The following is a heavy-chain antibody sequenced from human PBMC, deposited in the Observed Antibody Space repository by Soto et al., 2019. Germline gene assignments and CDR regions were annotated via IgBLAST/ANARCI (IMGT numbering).Heavy chain of an antibody. Sequence: SETLSLTCTVSGGSISSGNYSWSWIRQPPGKGLEWIGHIYYSGSTYFNPSLKSRLTISVDASKNYFSLKLSSVTAADTAVYYCARAFFPYYYDSIYFGGWLDPWGQGTLVTVSS. D-gene: IGHD3-22*01. CDR2: IYYSGST. CDR3: ARAFFPYYYDSIYFGGWLDP. V-gene: IGHV4-30-4*01. J-gene: IGHJ5*02. CDR1: GGSISSGNYS.